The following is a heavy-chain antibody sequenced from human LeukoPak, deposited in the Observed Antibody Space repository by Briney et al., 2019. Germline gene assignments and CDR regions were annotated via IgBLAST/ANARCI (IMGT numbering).Heavy chain of an antibody. CDR1: GGSFSGYY. J-gene: IGHJ3*02. CDR2: INHSGST. D-gene: IGHD2-15*01. Sequence: PSETLSLTCAVYGGSFSGYYWSWIRQPPGKGLEWIGEINHSGSTKYNPTLKRRVTISVDTSKIQFSLKLSSVTAAVTAVYYCARGISDCSGGSCYSPYAFDIWGQGTMVTVSS. CDR3: ARGISDCSGGSCYSPYAFDI. V-gene: IGHV4-34*01.